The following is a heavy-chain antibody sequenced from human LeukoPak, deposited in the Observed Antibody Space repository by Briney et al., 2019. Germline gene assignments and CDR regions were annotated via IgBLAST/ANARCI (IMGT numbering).Heavy chain of an antibody. CDR3: ARDVLAAPGTFDY. V-gene: IGHV4-61*02. CDR1: GDSISSGSFH. CDR2: IYPSGST. D-gene: IGHD6-13*01. Sequence: PSETLSLTCSVSGDSISSGSFHWSWIRQPAGRGLDWIGRIYPSGSTNYNPSLKSRVTISLDTSKNQFSLKLSSVTAADTAVYSCARDVLAAPGTFDYWGQGALVTVSS. J-gene: IGHJ4*02.